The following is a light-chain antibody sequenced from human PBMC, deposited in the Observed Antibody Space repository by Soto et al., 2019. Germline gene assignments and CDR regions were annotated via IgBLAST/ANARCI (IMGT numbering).Light chain of an antibody. CDR2: EVN. CDR1: SSDIGGYNS. J-gene: IGLJ3*02. Sequence: QSALTQPPSASGSPGQSVTISCTGTSSDIGGYNSVSWYQQHPGKAPKLMIYEVNKRPSGVPDRFSGSKSGNTASLTVSGLQAEDEADYYCSSYAGRNSLLFGGGTKVTVL. V-gene: IGLV2-8*01. CDR3: SSYAGRNSLL.